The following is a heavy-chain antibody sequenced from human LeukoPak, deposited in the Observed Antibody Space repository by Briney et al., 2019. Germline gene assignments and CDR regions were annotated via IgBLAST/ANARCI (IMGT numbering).Heavy chain of an antibody. J-gene: IGHJ3*02. V-gene: IGHV3-21*01. CDR1: GFTFSSYS. CDR2: ISSSSSYI. D-gene: IGHD2-2*01. Sequence: GGSLRLSCAASGFTFSSYSMNWVRQAPGKGLEWVSSISSSSSYIYYADSVKGRFTISRDNAKNSLYLQMNSLTAEDTAVYYCARACRSTSCYDAFDIWGQGTMVTVSS. CDR3: ARACRSTSCYDAFDI.